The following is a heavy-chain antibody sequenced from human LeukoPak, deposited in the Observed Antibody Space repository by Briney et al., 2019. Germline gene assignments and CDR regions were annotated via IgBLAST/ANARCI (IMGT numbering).Heavy chain of an antibody. D-gene: IGHD5-18*01. CDR2: INFYNGNI. CDR3: ARDGYTAMVINFDY. J-gene: IGHJ4*02. V-gene: IGHV1-18*01. Sequence: ASVKVSCKASGYTFTSYGISWVRQAPGQGLEWRGWINFYNGNIDYAQKLQGRVTMTTDTSTSTAYMGLRSLRSDDTAVYYCARDGYTAMVINFDYWGQGTLVTVSS. CDR1: GYTFTSYG.